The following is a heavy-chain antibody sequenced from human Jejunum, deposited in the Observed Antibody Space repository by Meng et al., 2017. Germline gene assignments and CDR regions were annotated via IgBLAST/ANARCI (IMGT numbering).Heavy chain of an antibody. CDR3: VIDGGGDLGY. J-gene: IGHJ4*02. V-gene: IGHV3-7*01. CDR1: GFPFRNFW. D-gene: IGHD3-10*01. Sequence: GGPLRLSCAALGFPFRNFWMTWGRQAPGKGLEWVANIKHDESEIFYLDAVKGRFTISRDNAKNSLYLQMNNLRVEDTAVYYCVIDGGGDLGYWGQGTLVTVSS. CDR2: IKHDESEI.